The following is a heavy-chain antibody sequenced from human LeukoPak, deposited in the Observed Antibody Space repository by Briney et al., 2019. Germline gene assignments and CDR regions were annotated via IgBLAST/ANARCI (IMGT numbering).Heavy chain of an antibody. J-gene: IGHJ4*02. CDR2: IYWDDDK. CDR3: AHRHDDVPGVVVTFDS. Sequence: SGPTLVNPTQTLTLTCTFSGFSLTTHGVGVGWIRQPPGKALEWLGNIYWDDDKRYSPSLRSRLTITKDTSKNQVVLVMTNMDPVDTATYYCAHRHDDVPGVVVTFDSWGQGTLVTVSS. D-gene: IGHD3-10*02. V-gene: IGHV2-5*02. CDR1: GFSLTTHGVG.